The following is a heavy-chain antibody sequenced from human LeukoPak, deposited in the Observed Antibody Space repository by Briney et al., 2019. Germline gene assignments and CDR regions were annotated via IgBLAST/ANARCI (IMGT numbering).Heavy chain of an antibody. V-gene: IGHV1-2*02. D-gene: IGHD3-10*01. J-gene: IGHJ4*02. Sequence: ASVKVSCKASGYTFTGYYMHWVRHATGQGPEWMGWINPNSGGTNYAQKFQGRVTMTRDTSISTAYVELSRLRSDDTAVYYCARSPVLWFGEYNFDYWGQGTLVTVSS. CDR2: INPNSGGT. CDR1: GYTFTGYY. CDR3: ARSPVLWFGEYNFDY.